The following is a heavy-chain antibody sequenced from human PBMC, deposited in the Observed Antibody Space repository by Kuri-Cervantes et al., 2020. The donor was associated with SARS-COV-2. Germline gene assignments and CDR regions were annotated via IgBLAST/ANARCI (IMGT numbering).Heavy chain of an antibody. CDR3: ARGVIVGELSLFGKN. Sequence: DDSINNNDYFWNWVRQPPGKGLEWIGYIYDSGSTYYNPSLKSRVTISVDTSMNQFSLKLSSVTAADTAVYYCARGVIVGELSLFGKNWGQGTLVTVSS. CDR1: DDSINNNDYF. D-gene: IGHD3-16*02. J-gene: IGHJ4*02. V-gene: IGHV4-30-4*08. CDR2: IYDSGST.